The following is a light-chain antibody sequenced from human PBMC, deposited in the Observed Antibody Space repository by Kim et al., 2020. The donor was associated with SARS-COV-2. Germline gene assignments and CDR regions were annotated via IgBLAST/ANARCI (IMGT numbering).Light chain of an antibody. J-gene: IGLJ3*02. CDR1: SGINVASYG. V-gene: IGLV5-45*03. CDR2: YQSDSRK. CDR3: MIWYNNAVT. Sequence: QPVLTQPSSLSASPGASASLTCTLRSGINVASYGIYWFQQRPGSPPQYLLRYQSDSRKQQGSGVPSHFSGSKDASANAGILLISGLQSEDEADYYCMIWYNNAVTFGGGTQLTVL.